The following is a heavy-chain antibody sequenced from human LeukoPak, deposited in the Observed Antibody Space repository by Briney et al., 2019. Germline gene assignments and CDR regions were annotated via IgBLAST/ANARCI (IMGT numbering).Heavy chain of an antibody. V-gene: IGHV1-8*01. CDR2: MNPNSGNT. CDR3: ARRRSGSYERWDY. Sequence: ASVKVSCKASGYTFTSYDINWVRQATGQGLEWTGWMNPNSGNTGYAQKFQGRVTMTRNTSISTAYMELNSLRSEDTAMYYCARRRSGSYERWDYWGQGTLVTVSS. D-gene: IGHD3-10*01. CDR1: GYTFTSYD. J-gene: IGHJ4*02.